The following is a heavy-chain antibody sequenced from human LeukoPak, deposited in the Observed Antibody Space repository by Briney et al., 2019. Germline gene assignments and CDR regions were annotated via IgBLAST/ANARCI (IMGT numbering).Heavy chain of an antibody. CDR2: IYPGDSHT. D-gene: IGHD5-24*01. V-gene: IGHV5-51*01. CDR1: EYNLTNYW. CDR3: ARSRDGYKLDP. J-gene: IGHJ5*02. Sequence: GESLKISCKGFEYNLTNYWIGWVRQMPGKGLEWMGIIYPGDSHTIYSPSFQGQVTISADKSISTAYLQWSSLKASDTAMYYCARSRDGYKLDPWGQGTLVTVSS.